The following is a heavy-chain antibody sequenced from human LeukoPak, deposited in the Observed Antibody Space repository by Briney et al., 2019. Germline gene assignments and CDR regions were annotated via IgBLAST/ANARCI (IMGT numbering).Heavy chain of an antibody. CDR3: ASAHPITVGYYFDY. CDR2: IYHSGST. D-gene: IGHD2-15*01. J-gene: IGHJ4*02. Sequence: SGTLSLTCAVSGGSISSSNWWSWVRQPPGKGLEWIGEIYHSGSTNYNPPLKSRVTISVDTSKNQFSLKLSSVTAADTAVYYCASAHPITVGYYFDYWGQGTLVTVSS. CDR1: GGSISSSNW. V-gene: IGHV4-4*02.